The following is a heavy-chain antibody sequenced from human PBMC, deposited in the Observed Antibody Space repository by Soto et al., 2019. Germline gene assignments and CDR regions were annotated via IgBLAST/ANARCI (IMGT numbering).Heavy chain of an antibody. CDR1: GAAFSNYT. Sequence: QVQLVQSGADVKKPGSSVKISCTASGAAFSNYTFTWVRRAPGQGLEWVGRVLPLLDASNYAEKFQDRVTISADRSTSTVYMELSGLRSEDSAIYYCASGKSQMSQDRMVFYYYMDVWGKGTTVTVAS. CDR2: VLPLLDAS. D-gene: IGHD2-8*01. J-gene: IGHJ6*03. V-gene: IGHV1-69*08. CDR3: ASGKSQMSQDRMVFYYYMDV.